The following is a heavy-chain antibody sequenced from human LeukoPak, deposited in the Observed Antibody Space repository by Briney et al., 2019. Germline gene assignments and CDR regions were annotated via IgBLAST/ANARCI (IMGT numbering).Heavy chain of an antibody. D-gene: IGHD6-13*01. CDR2: IYSGGST. CDR3: ARGRDGAAAATGYFDY. J-gene: IGHJ4*02. CDR1: GFTVSSNY. Sequence: PGGSLRLSCAASGFTVSSNYMSWVRQAPGKGLEWVSVIYSGGSTYYADSVKGRFTISRDNSKNTQYLQMNSLRAEDTAVYYCARGRDGAAAATGYFDYWGQGTLVTVSS. V-gene: IGHV3-53*01.